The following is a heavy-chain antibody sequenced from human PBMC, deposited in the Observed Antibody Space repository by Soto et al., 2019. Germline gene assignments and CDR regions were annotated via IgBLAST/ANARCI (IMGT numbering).Heavy chain of an antibody. V-gene: IGHV3-74*01. CDR1: GFTLSSYW. D-gene: IGHD5-12*01. CDR2: INIDGSST. Sequence: EVQLVESGGGSVQPGGSLRLSCAASGFTLSSYWMHWVRQAPGKGLVWISRINIDGSSTSYADSVKGRFTISRDNAKNTLYLQVNSLRAEDTAVYYCARSRDGYNFVGDCWGQGTLVTVSS. CDR3: ARSRDGYNFVGDC. J-gene: IGHJ4*02.